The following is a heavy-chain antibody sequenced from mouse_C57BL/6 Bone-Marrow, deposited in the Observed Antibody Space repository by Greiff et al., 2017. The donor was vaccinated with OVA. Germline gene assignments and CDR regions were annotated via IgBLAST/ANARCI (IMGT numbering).Heavy chain of an antibody. CDR2: INPNNGGT. CDR1: GYTFTDYN. D-gene: IGHD2-14*01. CDR3: ARLGTPLDY. V-gene: IGHV1-18*01. J-gene: IGHJ4*01. Sequence: VQLKESGPELVKPGASVKIPCKASGYTFTDYNMDWVKQSHGKSLEWIGDINPNNGGTIYNQKFKGKATLTVDKSSSTAYMELRSLTSEDTAVYYCARLGTPLDYWGQGTSVTVSS.